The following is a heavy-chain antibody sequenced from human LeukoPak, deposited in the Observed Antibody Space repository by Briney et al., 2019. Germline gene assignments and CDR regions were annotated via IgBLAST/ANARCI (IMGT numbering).Heavy chain of an antibody. CDR3: ARAPIFGVVMAFDI. V-gene: IGHV4-30-2*01. J-gene: IGHJ3*02. CDR2: IYHSGST. D-gene: IGHD3-3*01. CDR1: GGSISSGGYS. Sequence: SETLSLTCAVSGGSISSGGYSWSWIRQPPGKGLEWIGYIYHSGSTYYNPSLKSRVTISVDRSKNQFSLKLSSVTAADTAVYYCARAPIFGVVMAFDIWGQGTMVTVSS.